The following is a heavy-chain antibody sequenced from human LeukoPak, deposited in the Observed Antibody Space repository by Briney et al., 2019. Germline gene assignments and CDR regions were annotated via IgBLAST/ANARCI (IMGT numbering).Heavy chain of an antibody. CDR3: ARVLRAASWRSYDY. J-gene: IGHJ4*02. CDR2: VSYSRST. V-gene: IGHV4-59*01. CDR1: GGSISSFY. Sequence: SETLSLTCTVSGGSISSFYWSWIRQPPGKGLEWIGYVSYSRSTNYSPSLRSRLTISVDTSKNQFSLKLSSVTAADTAVYYCARVLRAASWRSYDYWGQGSLVTVSS. D-gene: IGHD5-18*01.